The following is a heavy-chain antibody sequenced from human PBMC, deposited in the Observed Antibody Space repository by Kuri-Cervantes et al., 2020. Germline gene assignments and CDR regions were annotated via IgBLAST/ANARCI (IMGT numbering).Heavy chain of an antibody. CDR3: ARHKGLDV. CDR2: IYPGDSDS. Sequence: KVSCKGSGYSFSTYWIAWVRQMPGKGLELIGIIYPGDSDSRYSPSFQGQVTISADKSISTAYLQWSSLKASDTAIYYCARHKGLDVWGQGTTVTVSS. CDR1: GYSFSTYW. J-gene: IGHJ6*02. V-gene: IGHV5-51*01.